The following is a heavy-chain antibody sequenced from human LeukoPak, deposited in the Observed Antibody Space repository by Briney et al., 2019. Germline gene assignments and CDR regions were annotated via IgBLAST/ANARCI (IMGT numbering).Heavy chain of an antibody. D-gene: IGHD3-22*01. J-gene: IGHJ2*01. CDR3: AREEFHYDSSGYYERWYFDL. V-gene: IGHV4-4*07. CDR2: IYTSGNT. CDR1: GGSISSYY. Sequence: KPSETLSLTCTVSGGSISSYYWSWIRQPAGKGLEWIGRIYTSGNTNYNPSLKSRVTMSVDTSKNQFSLKLSSVTAADTAVYYCAREEFHYDSSGYYERWYFDLWAVAPWSLSPQ.